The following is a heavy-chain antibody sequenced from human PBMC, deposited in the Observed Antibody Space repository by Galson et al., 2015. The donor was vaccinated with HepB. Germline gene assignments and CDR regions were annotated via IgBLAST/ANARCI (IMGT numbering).Heavy chain of an antibody. D-gene: IGHD4-17*01. CDR3: ASPGGDYGDPWGY. Sequence: SLRLSCAASGFTFSSYSMNWVRQAPGKGLEWVSYISSSSSTIYYADSVKGRFTIPRDNAKNSLYLQMNSLRDEDTAVYYCASPGGDYGDPWGYWGQGTLVTVSS. J-gene: IGHJ4*02. CDR2: ISSSSSTI. V-gene: IGHV3-48*02. CDR1: GFTFSSYS.